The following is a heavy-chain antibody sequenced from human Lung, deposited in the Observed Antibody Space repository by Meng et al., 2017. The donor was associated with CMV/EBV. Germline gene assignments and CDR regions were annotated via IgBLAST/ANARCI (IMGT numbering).Heavy chain of an antibody. CDR3: TKGRTREYFQH. J-gene: IGHJ1*01. V-gene: IGHV3-43D*03. CDR1: GFSFDDFA. Sequence: VQLVGSGGVVVQPGGSLRLSCAGSGFSFDDFAMHWVRQAPGKGLEWVSHINWDGTSTYYADSVKGRFIISRDNIRNLLYLQMNSLTVEDSALYYCTKGRTREYFQHWGQGTLVTVSS. CDR2: INWDGTST.